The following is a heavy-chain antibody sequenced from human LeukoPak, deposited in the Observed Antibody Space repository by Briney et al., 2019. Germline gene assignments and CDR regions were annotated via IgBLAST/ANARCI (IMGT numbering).Heavy chain of an antibody. J-gene: IGHJ4*02. CDR1: GFTFSSYA. V-gene: IGHV3-30*04. D-gene: IGHD6-13*01. CDR3: ARGELQGIAAAGTY. Sequence: GGSLRLSCAASGFTFSSYAMHWVRQAPGKGLEWVAVISYDGSNKYYADSVKGRFTISRDNSKNTLYLQMNSLRAEDTAVYYCARGELQGIAAAGTYWGQGTLVTVSS. CDR2: ISYDGSNK.